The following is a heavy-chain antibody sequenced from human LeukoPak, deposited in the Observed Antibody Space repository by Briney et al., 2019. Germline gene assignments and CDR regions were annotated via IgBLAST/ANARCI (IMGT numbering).Heavy chain of an antibody. Sequence: ASVKVSCKTSGYSFTSYNLHWVRQAPGQRLEWMGIIKPSGDNTNNAQKFQGRVTMTSDTSTSTVYMELSSLKSEDTAVYYCARVRDGYNDAYDFWGRGTMVTVTS. CDR1: GYSFTSYN. CDR3: ARVRDGYNDAYDF. J-gene: IGHJ3*01. V-gene: IGHV1-46*01. D-gene: IGHD5-24*01. CDR2: IKPSGDNT.